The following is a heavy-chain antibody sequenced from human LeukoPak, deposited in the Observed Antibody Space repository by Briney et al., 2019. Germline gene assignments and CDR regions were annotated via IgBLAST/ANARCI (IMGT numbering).Heavy chain of an antibody. CDR2: ISGSGGST. V-gene: IGHV3-23*01. CDR3: AKDLDYGDYASGY. D-gene: IGHD4-17*01. J-gene: IGHJ4*02. CDR1: GFTFSSYA. Sequence: GGSLRLSCAASGFTFSSYAMSWVRQAPGKGLEWVSAISGSGGSTYYADSVKGRFTISSDNSKNTLYLQMNSLRAEDTAVYYCAKDLDYGDYASGYWGQGTLVTVSS.